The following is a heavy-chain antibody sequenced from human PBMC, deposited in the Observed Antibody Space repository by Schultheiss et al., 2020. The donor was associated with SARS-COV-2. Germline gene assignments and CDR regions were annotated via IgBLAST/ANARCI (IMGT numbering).Heavy chain of an antibody. V-gene: IGHV1-2*02. CDR1: GYTFTGYY. J-gene: IGHJ6*02. CDR3: ARGRNIVVVPAAHPYGMDV. CDR2: INPNSGGT. D-gene: IGHD2-2*01. Sequence: ASVKVSCKASGYTFTGYYMHWVRQAPGQGLEWMGWINPNSGGTNYAQKFQGRVTMTRDTSISTAYMELSRLRSDDTAVYYCARGRNIVVVPAAHPYGMDVWGQGTTVTVSS.